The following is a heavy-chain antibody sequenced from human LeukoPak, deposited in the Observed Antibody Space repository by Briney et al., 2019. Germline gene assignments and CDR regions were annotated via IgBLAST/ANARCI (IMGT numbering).Heavy chain of an antibody. Sequence: PSQTLSLTCTVSGGSISSGDYYWSWIRQPPGKGLEWIGYIYYSGSTYYNPSLKSRVTISVDTSKNQFSLKLSSVTAADTAVYYCARLLWFGESTNWFDPWGQGTLVTVTS. CDR3: ARLLWFGESTNWFDP. J-gene: IGHJ5*02. D-gene: IGHD3-10*01. V-gene: IGHV4-30-4*01. CDR1: GGSISSGDYY. CDR2: IYYSGST.